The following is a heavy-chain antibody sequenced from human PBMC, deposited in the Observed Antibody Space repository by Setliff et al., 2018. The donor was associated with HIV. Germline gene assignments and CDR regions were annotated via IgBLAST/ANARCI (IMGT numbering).Heavy chain of an antibody. CDR3: ANAPYPRGAFDV. V-gene: IGHV4-38-2*02. D-gene: IGHD3-10*01. J-gene: IGHJ3*01. CDR2: LYNNGVT. Sequence: SETLSLSCTASGFTFSDYYMSWIRQSPGKGLEWIGSLYNNGVTYYNPSLRSRVTIFVDMSKNQFSLKLTSVTAADTAMYYCANAPYPRGAFDVWGQGTVVTVSS. CDR1: GFTFSDYY.